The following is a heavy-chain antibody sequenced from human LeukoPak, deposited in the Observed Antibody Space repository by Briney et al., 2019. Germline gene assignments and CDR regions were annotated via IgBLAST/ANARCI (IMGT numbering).Heavy chain of an antibody. CDR2: IYSGGTT. V-gene: IGHV3-53*04. Sequence: GGSLRLSCAASGFTVSTNCMTWVRQAPGKGLEWVSTIYSGGTTYYADSVMGRFTISRHNPRNTLYLQMNSLRAEDTAVYYCARVDTVMAYYFDLWGQGTLVTVSS. CDR1: GFTVSTNC. CDR3: ARVDTVMAYYFDL. D-gene: IGHD5-18*01. J-gene: IGHJ4*02.